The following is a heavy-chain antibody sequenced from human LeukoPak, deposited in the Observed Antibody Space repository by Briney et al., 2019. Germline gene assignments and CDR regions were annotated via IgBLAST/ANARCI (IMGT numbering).Heavy chain of an antibody. J-gene: IGHJ4*02. CDR2: INPSGGST. CDR1: GYTFTSYY. Sequence: ASVKVSCKASGYTFTSYYIHWVRQAPGQGLEWMGIINPSGGSTSYAQKFQGRVTMTRDMSTSTVYMELSSLRSEDTAVYYCARTHSSGWYYFDYWGQGTLVTVSS. V-gene: IGHV1-46*01. D-gene: IGHD6-19*01. CDR3: ARTHSSGWYYFDY.